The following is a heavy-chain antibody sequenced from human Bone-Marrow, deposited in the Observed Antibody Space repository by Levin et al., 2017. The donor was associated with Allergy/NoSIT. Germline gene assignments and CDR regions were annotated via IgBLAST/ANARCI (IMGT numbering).Heavy chain of an antibody. CDR1: GFNFVKYW. J-gene: IGHJ4*02. CDR3: GRDAYCSGGTCYTACSGADS. V-gene: IGHV3-7*01. Sequence: GESLKISCAASGFNFVKYWMSWVRQAPGKGLEWVASINQNGSGEYYVDSVRGRFTISRDNPHNSVFLQMDSLRAEGTAVYYCGRDAYCSGGTCYTACSGADSWGQGTLVTVPS. D-gene: IGHD2-15*01. CDR2: INQNGSGE.